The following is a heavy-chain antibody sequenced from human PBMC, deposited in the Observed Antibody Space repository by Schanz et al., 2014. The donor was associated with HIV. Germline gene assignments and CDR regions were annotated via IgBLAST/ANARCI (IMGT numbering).Heavy chain of an antibody. CDR3: ASLVGATGLELDY. CDR1: GYTFSSYD. V-gene: IGHV1-8*01. J-gene: IGHJ4*02. D-gene: IGHD1-26*01. Sequence: QVQLVQSGAEVKNPGASVKVSCKASGYTFSSYDINWVRQATGQGLEWMGWMNPNSGHTGYAQKFQGRVDMTRTTSISTAYMELRGLTSEDTAVYYCASLVGATGLELDYWGQGTLVTVSS. CDR2: MNPNSGHT.